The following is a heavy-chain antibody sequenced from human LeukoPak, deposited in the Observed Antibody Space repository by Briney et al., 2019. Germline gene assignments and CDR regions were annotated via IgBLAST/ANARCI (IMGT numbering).Heavy chain of an antibody. CDR1: GGTFSIFG. V-gene: IGHV1-69*13. CDR3: VIEKDQNTTY. CDR2: IIPIFGTA. D-gene: IGHD1-14*01. Sequence: GASVKVSCKASGGTFSIFGITWVRQAPGQGLECMGGIIPIFGTAKYAQKFQGRVTITADGSTSTAYMELSSLRSEDTAVYYCVIEKDQNTTYWGQGTLVTVSS. J-gene: IGHJ4*02.